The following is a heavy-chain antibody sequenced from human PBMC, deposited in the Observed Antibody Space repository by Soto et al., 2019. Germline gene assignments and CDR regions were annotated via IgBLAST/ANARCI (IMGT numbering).Heavy chain of an antibody. J-gene: IGHJ6*02. CDR2: IIPIFGTA. CDR1: GGTFSSYA. CDR3: ARDIRYCSSTSCSNYYYYGMDV. Sequence: QVQLVQSGAEVKKPGSSVKVSCKASGGTFSSYAISWVRQAPGQGLEWMGGIIPIFGTANYAQKFQGRVTITADESTSTDYMELSSLRSEDTAVYYCARDIRYCSSTSCSNYYYYGMDVWGQGTTVTVSS. D-gene: IGHD2-2*01. V-gene: IGHV1-69*01.